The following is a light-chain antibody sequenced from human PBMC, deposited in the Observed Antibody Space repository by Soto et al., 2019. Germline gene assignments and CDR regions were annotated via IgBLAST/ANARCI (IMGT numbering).Light chain of an antibody. CDR3: QQYGSAPLT. V-gene: IGKV3-20*01. J-gene: IGKJ4*01. CDR2: RAS. Sequence: EIVLTQSPGTLSLSPGERATLSCRASQSVCSDYLAWYQQKPGQTPKVLIDRASSRATSIPDRFSGRGSGTYFTLTISRLEPEDFAVYYFQQYGSAPLTFGVGTKVEIK. CDR1: QSVCSDY.